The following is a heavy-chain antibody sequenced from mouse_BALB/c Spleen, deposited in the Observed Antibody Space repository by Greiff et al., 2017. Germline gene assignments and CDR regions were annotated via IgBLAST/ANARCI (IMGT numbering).Heavy chain of an antibody. Sequence: EVKLVESGGGLVKPGGSLKLSCAASGFTFSSFGMHWVRQAPEKGLEWVAYISSGSSTIYYADTVKGRFTISRDNPKNTLFLQMTSLRSEDTAMYYCARGGYDSFAYWGQGTLVTVSA. J-gene: IGHJ3*01. CDR1: GFTFSSFG. CDR2: ISSGSSTI. V-gene: IGHV5-17*02. D-gene: IGHD2-4*01. CDR3: ARGGYDSFAY.